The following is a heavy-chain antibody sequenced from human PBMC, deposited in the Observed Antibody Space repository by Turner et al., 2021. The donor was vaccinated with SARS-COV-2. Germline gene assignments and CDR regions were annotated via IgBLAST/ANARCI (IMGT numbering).Heavy chain of an antibody. CDR1: GGTFNRYA. V-gene: IGHV1-69*06. CDR3: ARDRDYDSSGYWEQS. D-gene: IGHD3-22*01. Sequence: QVLLVQSGAEVKKPGSSVKVSCKTSGGTFNRYAISWVRQAPGQGLEWMGAIIPIFDTTNYAQKFQGRVTITADKSTSTAYMELSGLRSEDTAVYYCARDRDYDSSGYWEQSWGQGTLVTVSS. CDR2: IIPIFDTT. J-gene: IGHJ4*02.